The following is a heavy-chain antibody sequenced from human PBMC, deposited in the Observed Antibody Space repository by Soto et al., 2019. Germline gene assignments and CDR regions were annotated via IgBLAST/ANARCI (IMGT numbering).Heavy chain of an antibody. V-gene: IGHV4-34*01. Sequence: PETLSLTCSIYSGSLSGYYWSWIRQPPGKGLEWIGEISQSGNTNYSPSLKSRVSISIDTSKKQFSLNLASVSAADTAVYYCARAPKVSGSSQTRPDFWGQGTLVTGSS. CDR3: ARAPKVSGSSQTRPDF. CDR2: ISQSGNT. CDR1: SGSLSGYY. D-gene: IGHD6-6*01. J-gene: IGHJ4*02.